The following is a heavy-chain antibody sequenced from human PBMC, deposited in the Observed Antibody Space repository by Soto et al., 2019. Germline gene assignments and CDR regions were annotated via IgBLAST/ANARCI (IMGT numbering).Heavy chain of an antibody. CDR1: GGSISSGGYY. V-gene: IGHV4-31*03. CDR3: ARDLELDYYYYYGMDV. J-gene: IGHJ6*02. Sequence: SETLSLTCTVSGGSISSGGYYWSWIRQHPGKGLEWIGYIYYSGSTYYNPSLKSRVTISVDTSKNQFSLKLSSVTAADTAVYYCARDLELDYYYYYGMDVWGQGTTVTVSS. CDR2: IYYSGST. D-gene: IGHD1-7*01.